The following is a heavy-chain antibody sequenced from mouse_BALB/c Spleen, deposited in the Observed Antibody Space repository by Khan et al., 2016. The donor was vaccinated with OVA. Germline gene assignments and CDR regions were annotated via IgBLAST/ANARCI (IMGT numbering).Heavy chain of an antibody. Sequence: EVQLVESGGDLVKPGGSLKLSCAASGFTFSSYIMSWVRQTPDQRLEWVASISSGGYYTYYPDSVKGRFTISRDNAKNTLYLQMSGLQYEDTAMXYWADNITGSVADWVQGTLVTVSA. CDR1: GFTFSSYI. J-gene: IGHJ3*01. CDR2: ISSGGYYT. CDR3: ADNITGSVAD. D-gene: IGHD4-1*01. V-gene: IGHV5-6*01.